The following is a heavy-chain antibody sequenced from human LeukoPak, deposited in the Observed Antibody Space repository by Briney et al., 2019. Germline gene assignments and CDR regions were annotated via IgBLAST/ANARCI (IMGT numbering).Heavy chain of an antibody. CDR3: ARGGAPHSSGYYYWGRALYFDY. V-gene: IGHV4-34*01. CDR1: GGSFSGYY. Sequence: EASETLSLTCAVYGGSFSGYYCSWIRQPPGKGLEWIGEINHSGSTNYNPSLKSRVTISVDTSKNQFSLKLRSVTAADTAVYYCARGGAPHSSGYYYWGRALYFDYWGQGTLVTVSS. D-gene: IGHD3-22*01. J-gene: IGHJ4*02. CDR2: INHSGST.